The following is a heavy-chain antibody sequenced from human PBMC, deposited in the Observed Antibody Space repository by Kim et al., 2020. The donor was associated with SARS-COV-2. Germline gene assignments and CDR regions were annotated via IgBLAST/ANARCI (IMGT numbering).Heavy chain of an antibody. V-gene: IGHV3-49*03. J-gene: IGHJ6*02. D-gene: IGHD4-4*01. Sequence: GGSLRLSCTASGFTFGDYAMSWFRQAPGKGLEWVGFIRSKAYGGTTEYAASVKGRFTISRDDSKSIAYLQMNSLKTEDTAVYYCTREGNYSPRGYYYGMDVWGQGTTVTVSS. CDR3: TREGNYSPRGYYYGMDV. CDR2: IRSKAYGGTT. CDR1: GFTFGDYA.